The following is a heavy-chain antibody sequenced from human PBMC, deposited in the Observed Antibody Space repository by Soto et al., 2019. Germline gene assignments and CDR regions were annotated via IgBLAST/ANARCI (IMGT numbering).Heavy chain of an antibody. CDR1: GGSISSSSYY. D-gene: IGHD3-9*01. V-gene: IGHV4-39*01. CDR2: IYYSGST. J-gene: IGHJ4*02. Sequence: GSLRLSCTVSGGSISSSSYYWGWIRQPPGKGLEWIGSIYYSGSTYYNPSLKSRVTISVDTSKNQFSLKLSSVTAADTAVYYCARQAVRYYDILTGYYPPPYFDYWGQGTLVTVSS. CDR3: ARQAVRYYDILTGYYPPPYFDY.